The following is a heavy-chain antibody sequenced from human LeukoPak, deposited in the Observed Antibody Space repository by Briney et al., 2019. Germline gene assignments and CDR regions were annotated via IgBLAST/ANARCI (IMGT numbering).Heavy chain of an antibody. CDR2: FDPEDGET. J-gene: IGHJ4*02. D-gene: IGHD6-13*01. CDR1: GYTLTELS. CDR3: ATLGYGSSWYVWNY. Sequence: AASVTVSCKVSGYTLTELSMHWVRQAPGKGLEWMGGFDPEDGETIYAQKFQGRVTITEDTSTDTVYMELSSLRSEDTAVYYCATLGYGSSWYVWNYWGQGTLVSVSS. V-gene: IGHV1-24*01.